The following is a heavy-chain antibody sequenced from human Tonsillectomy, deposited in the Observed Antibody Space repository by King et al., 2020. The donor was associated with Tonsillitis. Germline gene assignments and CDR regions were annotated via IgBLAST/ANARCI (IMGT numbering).Heavy chain of an antibody. D-gene: IGHD6-13*01. J-gene: IGHJ6*03. CDR1: GGSISSSSYY. V-gene: IGHV4-39*01. CDR2: IYYSGST. CDR3: ARHGDTYSSNWYAYYYYMDV. Sequence: QLQLQESGPGLVKPSETLSLTCTVSGGSISSSSYYWGWIRQPPGKGLEWIGSIYYSGSTYYNPSLKSRVTISVDTSKYHFSLKLSSVTAADTAVYYCARHGDTYSSNWYAYYYYMDVWGKGTTVTVSS.